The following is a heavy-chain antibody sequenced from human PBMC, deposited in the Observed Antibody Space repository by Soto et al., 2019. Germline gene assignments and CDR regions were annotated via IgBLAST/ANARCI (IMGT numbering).Heavy chain of an antibody. CDR3: ARDRCLNGVCYLGWW. J-gene: IGHJ4*02. V-gene: IGHV3-33*01. D-gene: IGHD2-8*01. Sequence: PGGSLRLSCAASGFTFSSYGMHWVRQAPGKGLEWVAVIWYDGSNKYYADSVKGRFTISRDNSKNTLYLQMNSLRAEDTAVYYCARDRCLNGVCYLGWWWGQGTLVTVSS. CDR1: GFTFSSYG. CDR2: IWYDGSNK.